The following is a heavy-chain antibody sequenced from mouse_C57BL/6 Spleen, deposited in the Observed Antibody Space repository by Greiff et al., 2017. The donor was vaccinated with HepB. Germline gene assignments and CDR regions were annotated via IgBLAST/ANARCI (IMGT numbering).Heavy chain of an antibody. CDR3: ASDYGEGAWFAY. CDR2: IDPEDGET. V-gene: IGHV14-2*01. Sequence: VQLKESGAELVKPGASVKLSCTASGFNIKDYYMHWVKQRTEQGLEWIGRIDPEDGETKYAPKFQGKATITADTSSNTAYLQLSSLTSEDTAVYYCASDYGEGAWFAYWGQGTLVTVSA. CDR1: GFNIKDYY. J-gene: IGHJ3*01. D-gene: IGHD1-1*01.